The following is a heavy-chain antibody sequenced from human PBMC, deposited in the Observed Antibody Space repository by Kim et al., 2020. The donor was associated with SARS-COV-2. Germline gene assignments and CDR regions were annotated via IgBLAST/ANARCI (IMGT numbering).Heavy chain of an antibody. D-gene: IGHD6-19*01. CDR1: GFTFSTYG. Sequence: GGSLRLSCAASGFTFSTYGMAWVRQAPGKGLEFVSFISNNGAGTFYADAVQGRFTISRDNSKNTLSLQMNSLRVDDTAVYFCAKGYTVAGKLHSFDYWG. J-gene: IGHJ4*01. V-gene: IGHV3-23*01. CDR2: ISNNGAGT. CDR3: AKGYTVAGKLHSFDY.